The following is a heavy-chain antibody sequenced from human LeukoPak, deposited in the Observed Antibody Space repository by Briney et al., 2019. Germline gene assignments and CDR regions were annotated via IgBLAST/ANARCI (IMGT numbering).Heavy chain of an antibody. CDR3: VRMTTVTTSDY. CDR1: GYSFTSYW. D-gene: IGHD4-17*01. CDR2: IYPGDSDT. Sequence: GESLKIPCKGSGYSFTSYWIGWVRQMPGKGLECMGIIYPGDSDTRYSPSFQGQVTISADKSITTAYLQWSSLKASDTAMYYCVRMTTVTTSDYWGQGTLVTVSS. J-gene: IGHJ4*02. V-gene: IGHV5-51*01.